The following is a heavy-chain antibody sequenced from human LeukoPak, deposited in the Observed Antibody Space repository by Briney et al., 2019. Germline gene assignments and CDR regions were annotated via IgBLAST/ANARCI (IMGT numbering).Heavy chain of an antibody. CDR2: INWNSGSV. D-gene: IGHD1-26*01. J-gene: IGHJ4*02. CDR1: GFTFDDYA. Sequence: GGSLRLSCAASGFTFDDYAMHWVRQAPGKGLEWVSGINWNSGSVDYADSVKGRFAISRDNAKNSLYLQMNSLRAEDTAVYYCARAIVGATTPSRWGQGTLVTVSS. V-gene: IGHV3-9*01. CDR3: ARAIVGATTPSR.